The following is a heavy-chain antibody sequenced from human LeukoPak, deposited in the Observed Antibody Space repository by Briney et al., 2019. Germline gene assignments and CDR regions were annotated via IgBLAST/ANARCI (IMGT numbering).Heavy chain of an antibody. CDR2: ISGSGGST. CDR1: GFTFSRLA. J-gene: IGHJ6*02. V-gene: IGHV3-23*01. Sequence: PGGSLRLSCAASGFTFSRLAMSWVRQAPGKGLEWVSAISGSGGSTYSADSVKGRFTISRDNSKNTLYLQMNSLRAEDTAVYYCARSRTYYYGMDVWGRGTTVTVSS. CDR3: ARSRTYYYGMDV.